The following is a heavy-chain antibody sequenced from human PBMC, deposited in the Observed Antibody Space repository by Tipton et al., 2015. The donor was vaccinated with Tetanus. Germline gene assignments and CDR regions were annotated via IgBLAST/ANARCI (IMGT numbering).Heavy chain of an antibody. J-gene: IGHJ4*02. CDR3: ASISTYYYDSSGYLASDY. Sequence: TLSLTCTVSGGSISSSSYYWGWIRQPPGKGLEWIGSIYYSGSTYYNPSLKSRVTISEDTSKNQFSLKLSSVTAADTAVYYCASISTYYYDSSGYLASDYWGQGTLVTVSS. CDR2: IYYSGST. V-gene: IGHV4-39*01. CDR1: GGSISSSSYY. D-gene: IGHD3-22*01.